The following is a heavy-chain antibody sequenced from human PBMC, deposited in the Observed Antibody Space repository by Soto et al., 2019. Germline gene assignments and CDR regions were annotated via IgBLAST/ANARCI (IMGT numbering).Heavy chain of an antibody. V-gene: IGHV4-30-2*01. J-gene: IGHJ4*02. CDR3: ARGRGYSYGYYDY. Sequence: WIRQPPGKGLEWIGYIYHSGSTYYNPSLKSRVTISVDRSKNQFSMKLSSVTAADTAVYYCARGRGYSYGYYDYWGQGTLVTVSS. D-gene: IGHD5-18*01. CDR2: IYHSGST.